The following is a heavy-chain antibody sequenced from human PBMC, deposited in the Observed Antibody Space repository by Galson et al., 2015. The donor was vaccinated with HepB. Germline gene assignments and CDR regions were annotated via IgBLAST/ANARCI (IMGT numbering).Heavy chain of an antibody. CDR3: ARGGYSPWYFDS. D-gene: IGHD2-15*01. CDR2: IDWDDDK. J-gene: IGHJ4*02. Sequence: PALVKPTQTLTLTCTFSGFSLSTTGMRVNWLRQPPGRALERLARIDWDDDKFYSTSLKTRLTISKDTSKNQVVLTMTKMDPVDTATYYCARGGYSPWYFDSWGQGTLVTVSS. V-gene: IGHV2-70*04. CDR1: GFSLSTTGMR.